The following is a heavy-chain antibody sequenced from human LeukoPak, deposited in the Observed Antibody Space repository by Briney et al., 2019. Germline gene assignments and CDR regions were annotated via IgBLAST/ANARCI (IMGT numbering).Heavy chain of an antibody. V-gene: IGHV3-7*01. J-gene: IGHJ4*02. CDR3: ARDLWLGQRGLFYFEY. D-gene: IGHD3-22*01. Sequence: GDSLRLSCRAFGFTFGRHWMSWVRQAPGKGPGWVANIREDGSEKFYANSVKGRFTISRDNAKNSLYLQMNSLTVDDTAVYYCARDLWLGQRGLFYFEYWGQGAPVTVAS. CDR1: GFTFGRHW. CDR2: IREDGSEK.